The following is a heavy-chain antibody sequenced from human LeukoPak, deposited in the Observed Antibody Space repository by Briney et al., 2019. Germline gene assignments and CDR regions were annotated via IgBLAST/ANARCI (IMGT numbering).Heavy chain of an antibody. D-gene: IGHD3-10*01. CDR3: ARGLGYYGSGSYCLDY. Sequence: SGGSLRLSCAASGFIFSTYNMNWVRQAPGKGLEWVSYITTSSSTIYYADSVKGRFTISRDNAKNSLYLQMNSLRDEDTAVYYCARGLGYYGSGSYCLDYWGQGTLVTVSS. CDR1: GFIFSTYN. CDR2: ITTSSSTI. V-gene: IGHV3-48*02. J-gene: IGHJ4*02.